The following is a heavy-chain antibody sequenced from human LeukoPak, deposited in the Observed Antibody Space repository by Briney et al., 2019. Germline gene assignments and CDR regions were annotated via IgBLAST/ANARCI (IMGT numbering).Heavy chain of an antibody. J-gene: IGHJ4*02. CDR3: ARDVDTPPDKKNDY. CDR2: VSTYNGNT. Sequence: ASVKVSCKASGYTFTSHGISWVRQAPGQGLEWMGWVSTYNGNTNYVPKYQGRVTMTTDTSTSTAYMELRSLRSDDTAVYYCARDVDTPPDKKNDYWGQGPLVTVSS. V-gene: IGHV1-18*04. CDR1: GYTFTSHG. D-gene: IGHD2-15*01.